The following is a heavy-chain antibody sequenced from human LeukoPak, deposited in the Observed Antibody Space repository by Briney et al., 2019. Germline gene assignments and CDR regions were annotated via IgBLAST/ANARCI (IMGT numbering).Heavy chain of an antibody. D-gene: IGHD6-13*01. CDR3: ARGTLIAAAGTLLWRN. V-gene: IGHV1-8*01. CDR2: MNPNSGNT. Sequence: ASVKVSCKASGYTFTSYDINWVRQATGQGLEWMGWMNPNSGNTGYAQKFQGRVTMTRNTSISTAYMELSSLRSEDTAVYYCARGTLIAAAGTLLWRNWGQGTLVTVSS. J-gene: IGHJ4*02. CDR1: GYTFTSYD.